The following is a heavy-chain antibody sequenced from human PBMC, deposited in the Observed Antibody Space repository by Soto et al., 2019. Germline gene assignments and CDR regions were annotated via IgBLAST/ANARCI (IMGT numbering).Heavy chain of an antibody. D-gene: IGHD2-21*02. CDR1: GFTFSVYA. CDR3: ASLGVGDWANYYYYYGMDV. CDR2: VTANGGST. J-gene: IGHJ6*02. Sequence: GGSLSLSCAATGFTFSVYAMTWVRQAPGKGLEWVSAVTANGGSTYSADSVKGRFTISRDNSKNTLFLQMNSLRAEDTAVYYCASLGVGDWANYYYYYGMDVWGQGTTVTVSS. V-gene: IGHV3-23*01.